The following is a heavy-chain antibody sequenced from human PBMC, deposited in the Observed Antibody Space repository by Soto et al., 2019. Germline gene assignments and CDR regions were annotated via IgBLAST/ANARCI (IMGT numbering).Heavy chain of an antibody. Sequence: PSDTLSLTCSVSGGSIRNTNYHWGWIRQPPGKGLEWIGTLYYRGATDYNPSLKSRVTISVDTSKNQLSLNLSSVTAADTAVYYCFGVLAATLDYWGQGILVT. D-gene: IGHD2-21*02. J-gene: IGHJ4*01. V-gene: IGHV4-39*01. CDR3: FGVLAATLDY. CDR2: LYYRGAT. CDR1: GGSIRNTNYH.